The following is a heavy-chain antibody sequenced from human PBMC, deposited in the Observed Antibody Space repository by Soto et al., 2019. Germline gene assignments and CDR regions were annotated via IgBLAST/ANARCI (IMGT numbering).Heavy chain of an antibody. CDR2: INSFSGDT. Sequence: QVQLVQSGAEVKKPGASVKVSCKASGYTFTHYGITWVRQAPGQGLEWMGWINSFSGDTNYPQKLQGRLTMTTDTSTNTVYMELCNRRSDDTAVYYCARDLHSGGKYWYFDIWGRGTLVTVSS. J-gene: IGHJ2*01. D-gene: IGHD2-15*01. V-gene: IGHV1-18*01. CDR3: ARDLHSGGKYWYFDI. CDR1: GYTFTHYG.